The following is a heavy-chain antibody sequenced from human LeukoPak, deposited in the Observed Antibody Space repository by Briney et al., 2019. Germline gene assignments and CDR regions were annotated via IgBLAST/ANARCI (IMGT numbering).Heavy chain of an antibody. Sequence: SETLSLTCTVSGYSISSGYYWGWIRQPPGKGLEWIGSIYHSGSTYYNPSLKSRVTISVDTSKNQFSLKLSSVTAADTAVYYCATNTRITRFAGEFDYWGQGTLVTVSS. CDR2: IYHSGST. CDR3: ATNTRITRFAGEFDY. D-gene: IGHD3-10*02. V-gene: IGHV4-38-2*02. CDR1: GYSISSGYY. J-gene: IGHJ4*02.